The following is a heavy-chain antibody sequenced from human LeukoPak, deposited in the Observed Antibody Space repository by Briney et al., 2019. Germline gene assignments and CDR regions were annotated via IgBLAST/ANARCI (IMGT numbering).Heavy chain of an antibody. J-gene: IGHJ4*02. Sequence: SETLSLTCVVYGGPFTTYYWSWIRKPPGKGLEWIGEINHSGSTNCNPSLRSRVTMSVDTSKNQFSLKLSSVTAADTAVYYCAGPGAGDLDYWGQGTLVTVSS. CDR2: INHSGST. CDR3: AGPGAGDLDY. D-gene: IGHD3-10*01. V-gene: IGHV4-34*01. CDR1: GGPFTTYY.